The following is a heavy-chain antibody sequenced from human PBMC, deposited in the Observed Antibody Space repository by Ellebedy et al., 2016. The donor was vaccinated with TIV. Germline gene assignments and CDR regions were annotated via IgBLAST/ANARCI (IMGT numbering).Heavy chain of an antibody. D-gene: IGHD6-19*01. V-gene: IGHV4-39*01. CDR2: IYYGGST. CDR3: ARHPLEWLVGPMYIDY. CDR1: GGSISSSSYY. J-gene: IGHJ4*02. Sequence: MPSETLSLTCTVSGGSISSSSYYWGWIRQPPGKGLEWLGSIYYGGSTYYNPSLKSRVTIPVDTSKNQVSLKLSSVTAADTAVYYCARHPLEWLVGPMYIDYWGQGTLVTVSS.